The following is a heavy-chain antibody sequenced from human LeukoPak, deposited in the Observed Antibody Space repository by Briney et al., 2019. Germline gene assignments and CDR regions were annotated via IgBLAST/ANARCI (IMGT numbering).Heavy chain of an antibody. Sequence: GGSLRLSCAASGISFSNYSMNWVRQAPGKGLEWVSLISSSSRFIYYGDSVKGRFTISRDNAKKSLYLQMNSLRAEDTAVYYCARVSRGSYGLKGAFDIWSQGTMVTVSS. CDR2: ISSSSRFI. J-gene: IGHJ3*02. CDR1: GISFSNYS. CDR3: ARVSRGSYGLKGAFDI. D-gene: IGHD1-26*01. V-gene: IGHV3-21*01.